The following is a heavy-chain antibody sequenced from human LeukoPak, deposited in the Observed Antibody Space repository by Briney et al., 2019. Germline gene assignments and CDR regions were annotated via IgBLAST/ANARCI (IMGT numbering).Heavy chain of an antibody. CDR2: IGGPGAPT. Sequence: GGSLRLSCVASGFTFSSYSLTWVRQTPEKGLAWVSIIGGPGAPTFYADSVEGRFTISRDNSKNTVYLQMSSLRAEDTALYFCARGATRATRHFDLWGRGTLVTVSS. CDR3: ARGATRATRHFDL. V-gene: IGHV3-23*01. D-gene: IGHD2-15*01. CDR1: GFTFSSYS. J-gene: IGHJ2*01.